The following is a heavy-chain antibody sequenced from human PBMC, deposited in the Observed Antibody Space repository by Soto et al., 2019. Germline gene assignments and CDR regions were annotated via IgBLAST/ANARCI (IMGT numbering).Heavy chain of an antibody. CDR1: GGTFSSYT. V-gene: IGHV1-69*02. CDR3: ARMGFRVHYYESIGYSPFDY. CDR2: IIPILGIA. J-gene: IGHJ4*02. Sequence: QVQLVQSGAEVKKPGSSVKVSCKASGGTFSSYTISWVRQAPGQGLEWMGRIIPILGIANYAQKFQGRVTIIAAKATSTAYMKLSSLRSEDTAVYYCARMGFRVHYYESIGYSPFDYWGQGTLVTVSS. D-gene: IGHD3-22*01.